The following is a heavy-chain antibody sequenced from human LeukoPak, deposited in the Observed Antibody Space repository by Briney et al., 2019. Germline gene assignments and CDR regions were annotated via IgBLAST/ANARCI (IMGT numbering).Heavy chain of an antibody. V-gene: IGHV3-30*03. Sequence: GRSLRLSCAASGFTFSSYGMHWVRQAPGKGLEWVAVISYDGSNKYYADSVKGRFTISRDNSKNTLYLQMNSLRAEDTAVYYCARDSYSSRHFIYGMDVWGQGTTVTVSS. CDR2: ISYDGSNK. CDR1: GFTFSSYG. J-gene: IGHJ6*02. CDR3: ARDSYSSRHFIYGMDV. D-gene: IGHD6-13*01.